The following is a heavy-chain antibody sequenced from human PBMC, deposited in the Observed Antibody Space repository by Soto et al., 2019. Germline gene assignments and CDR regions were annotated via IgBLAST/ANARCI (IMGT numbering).Heavy chain of an antibody. V-gene: IGHV4-61*01. J-gene: IGHJ6*02. D-gene: IGHD2-2*02. Sequence: PSEILTITCTVSDGSVSSGSYYWSWIRQPPGKGLEWIGYIYYSGSNNYNPSLKSRVTISVDTSKNQCSLTLSSVTAADTAVYYCASVTRTCISTSCYRYYYGMDVWGQGTTVTVSS. CDR3: ASVTRTCISTSCYRYYYGMDV. CDR2: IYYSGSN. CDR1: DGSVSSGSYY.